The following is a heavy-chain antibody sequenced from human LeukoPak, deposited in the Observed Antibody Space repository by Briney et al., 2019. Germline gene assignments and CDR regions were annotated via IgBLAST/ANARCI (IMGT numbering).Heavy chain of an antibody. CDR2: IYYSGST. Sequence: SETLSLTCTVSGGSISSSSYYWGWIRQPPGKGLEWIGSIYYSGSTYYNPSLKSRDTISVDTSKNQFSLKLSSVTAADTAVYYCARDDAHRDCSSTSCQYFDYWGQGTLVTVSS. CDR1: GGSISSSSYY. D-gene: IGHD2-2*01. CDR3: ARDDAHRDCSSTSCQYFDY. V-gene: IGHV4-39*07. J-gene: IGHJ4*02.